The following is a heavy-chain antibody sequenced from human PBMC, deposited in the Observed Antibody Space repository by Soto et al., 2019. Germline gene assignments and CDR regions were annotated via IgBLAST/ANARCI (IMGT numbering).Heavy chain of an antibody. J-gene: IGHJ5*02. CDR1: GGSISSGGYY. D-gene: IGHD6-13*01. CDR3: ARGAHYSSPFRWFDP. V-gene: IGHV4-31*03. CDR2: IYYSGST. Sequence: PSETLSLTCTVSGGSISSGGYYWGWVRQHPGKGLEWIGYIYYSGSTYYNPSLKSRVTISVDTSKNQFSLKLSSVTAADTAVYYCARGAHYSSPFRWFDPWGQGTLVTVSS.